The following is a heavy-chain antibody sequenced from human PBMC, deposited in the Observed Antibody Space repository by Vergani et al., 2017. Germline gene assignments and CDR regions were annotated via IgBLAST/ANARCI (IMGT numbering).Heavy chain of an antibody. Sequence: QVQLVESGGGVVQPGGSLRLSCAASGFTFSHYRMHWVRQAPGKGLEWVAVTWYDGNNKQYADSVKGRFTISRDNSKSTMYLQMNSLRDEDTGVYYCARDLRLLYNRFDPWGQGTLVTVSS. D-gene: IGHD1-14*01. CDR1: GFTFSHYR. CDR3: ARDLRLLYNRFDP. J-gene: IGHJ5*02. V-gene: IGHV3-33*01. CDR2: TWYDGNNK.